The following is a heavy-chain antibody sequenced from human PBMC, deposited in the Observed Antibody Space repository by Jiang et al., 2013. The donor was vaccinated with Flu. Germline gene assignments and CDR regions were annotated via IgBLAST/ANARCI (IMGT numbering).Heavy chain of an antibody. CDR2: IYYSGST. CDR1: GGSISSLSYY. Sequence: SGSGLVKPSETLSLTCTVSGGSISSLSYYWGWIRQPPGKRLEWIGNIYYSGSTYYSPSLKSRVTISVDTSKNQFSLKLTSVTAADTAVYYCASTLYYNSQAPFDYWGQGTLVTVSS. CDR3: ASTLYYNSQAPFDY. J-gene: IGHJ4*02. V-gene: IGHV4-39*01. D-gene: IGHD2/OR15-2a*01.